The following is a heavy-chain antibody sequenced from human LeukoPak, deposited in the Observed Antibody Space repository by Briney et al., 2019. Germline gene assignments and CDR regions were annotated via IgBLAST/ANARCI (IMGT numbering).Heavy chain of an antibody. D-gene: IGHD3-16*01. CDR3: ARDPTGLRGY. J-gene: IGHJ4*02. CDR2: IYSGGST. V-gene: IGHV3-53*01. Sequence: PGGSLLLSCAASGFTVSSNYMSWVRQAPGKGLEWVSVIYSGGSTYYADSVKGRFTISRDNSKNTLYLQMNSLRAEDTAVYYCARDPTGLRGYWGQGTLVTVSS. CDR1: GFTVSSNY.